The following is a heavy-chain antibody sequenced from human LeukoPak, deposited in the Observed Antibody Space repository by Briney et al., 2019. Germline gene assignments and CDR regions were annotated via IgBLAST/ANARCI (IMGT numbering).Heavy chain of an antibody. Sequence: GGSLRLSCAAFGFPFSSYAMHWVRQAPGKGLEWVAVISYDGSNKYYADSVKGRFTISRDNSKNTLYLQTNSLRAEDTAVYYCARDLNWGDSSLWGQGTLVTVSS. J-gene: IGHJ4*02. D-gene: IGHD7-27*01. CDR1: GFPFSSYA. CDR2: ISYDGSNK. V-gene: IGHV3-30-3*01. CDR3: ARDLNWGDSSL.